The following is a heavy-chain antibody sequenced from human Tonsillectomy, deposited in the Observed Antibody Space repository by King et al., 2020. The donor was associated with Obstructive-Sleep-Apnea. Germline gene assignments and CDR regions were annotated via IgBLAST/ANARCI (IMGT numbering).Heavy chain of an antibody. Sequence: VQLQESGPGLVKPSQTLSLTCTVSGGSISSGDDYWSWIRQPPGKGLEWIGDIYYSGRNYYNPSLKSRVTISVDTTKNQFSLQLSSVTAADTAVHYCAGYVDIVAMYYFDYWGQGTLVTVSS. V-gene: IGHV4-30-4*01. CDR3: AGYVDIVAMYYFDY. CDR2: IYYSGRN. D-gene: IGHD5-12*01. CDR1: GGSISSGDDY. J-gene: IGHJ4*02.